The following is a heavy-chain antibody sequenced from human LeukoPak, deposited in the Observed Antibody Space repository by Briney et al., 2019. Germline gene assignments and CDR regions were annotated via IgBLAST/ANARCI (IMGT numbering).Heavy chain of an antibody. D-gene: IGHD3-22*01. CDR3: ARRQDDSSGYYLDAFDI. CDR1: GGTFSSYA. CDR2: IIPIFGTA. V-gene: IGHV1-69*05. Sequence: GASVEVSCKASGGTFSSYAISWVRQAPGQGLEWMGGIIPIFGTANYAQKFQGRVTVTTDESTSTAYVELSSLRSEDTAVYYCARRQDDSSGYYLDAFDIWGQGTMVTVSS. J-gene: IGHJ3*02.